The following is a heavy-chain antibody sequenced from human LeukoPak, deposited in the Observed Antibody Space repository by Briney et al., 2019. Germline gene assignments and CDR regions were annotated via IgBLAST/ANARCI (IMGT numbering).Heavy chain of an antibody. Sequence: PSETLSLTCAVYGGSFSGYYWSWIRQPAGKGLEWIGRIYTSGSTNYNPSLKSRVTMSVDTSKNQFSLKLSSVTAADTAVYYCARDLLREGSSWIDYWGQGTLVTVSS. V-gene: IGHV4-4*07. D-gene: IGHD6-13*01. CDR2: IYTSGST. CDR3: ARDLLREGSSWIDY. J-gene: IGHJ4*02. CDR1: GGSFSGYY.